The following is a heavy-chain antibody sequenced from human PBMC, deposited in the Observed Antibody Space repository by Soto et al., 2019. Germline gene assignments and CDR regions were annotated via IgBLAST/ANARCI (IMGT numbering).Heavy chain of an antibody. CDR3: AAEGATPDTFDI. D-gene: IGHD1-26*01. CDR1: GLTFTSSA. V-gene: IGHV1-58*01. J-gene: IGHJ3*02. CDR2: IVVGSGNT. Sequence: SVKVSCKASGLTFTSSAVQWVRQARGQRLEWIGWIVVGSGNTNYAQKFQERVTITRDMSTSTAYMELSSLRSEDTAVYYCAAEGATPDTFDIWGQGTMVTVSS.